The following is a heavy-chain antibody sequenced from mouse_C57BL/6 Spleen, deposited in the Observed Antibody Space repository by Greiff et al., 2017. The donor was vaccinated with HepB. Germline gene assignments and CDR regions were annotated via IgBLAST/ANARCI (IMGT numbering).Heavy chain of an antibody. J-gene: IGHJ4*01. D-gene: IGHD3-2*02. CDR3: ARQGYSSGYAMDY. CDR1: GYTFTSYW. V-gene: IGHV1-55*01. CDR2: IYPGSGST. Sequence: QVQLQQPGAELVKPGASVKMSCKASGYTFTSYWITWVKQRPGQGLEWIGDIYPGSGSTNYNEKFKSKATLTVDTSYSTAYMQLSSLTSEDSAVYYCARQGYSSGYAMDYWGQGTSVTVSS.